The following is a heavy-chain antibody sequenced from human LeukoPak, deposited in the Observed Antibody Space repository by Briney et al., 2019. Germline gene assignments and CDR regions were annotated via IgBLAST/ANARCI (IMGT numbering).Heavy chain of an antibody. V-gene: IGHV4-59*01. D-gene: IGHD1-26*01. J-gene: IGHJ5*02. CDR3: ARMYRDPKSGWFDP. CDR2: IYYSGST. Sequence: SETLSLTCTVSGGSISSYYWSWIRQPPGKGLEWIGYIYYSGSTNCNPSLKSRVTISVDTSKNQFSLKLSSVTAADTAVYYCARMYRDPKSGWFDPWGQGTLVTVSS. CDR1: GGSISSYY.